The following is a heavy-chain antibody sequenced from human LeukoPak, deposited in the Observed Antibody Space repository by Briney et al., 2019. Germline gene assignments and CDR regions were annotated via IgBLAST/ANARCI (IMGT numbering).Heavy chain of an antibody. CDR2: ISYDGSNK. CDR3: SKDAVVADSYYFDY. V-gene: IGHV3-30*18. D-gene: IGHD2-15*01. Sequence: PGRSLRLSCAASGFTFSSYGMHWVRQAPGKGLEWVSVISYDGSNKYYADSVKGRFTISRDNSKNTLYLQMNSLGAEDTAVYYCSKDAVVADSYYFDYWGQGTLVTVSS. J-gene: IGHJ4*02. CDR1: GFTFSSYG.